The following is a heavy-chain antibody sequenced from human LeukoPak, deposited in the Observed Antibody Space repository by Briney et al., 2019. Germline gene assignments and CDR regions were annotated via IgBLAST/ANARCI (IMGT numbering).Heavy chain of an antibody. J-gene: IGHJ4*02. CDR3: AREVLLAAPFLDY. CDR2: IIPIFGTA. Sequence: GASVTVSCKASGGTFSSYAISWVRQAPGQGLEWMGGIIPIFGTANYAQKFQGRVTITADESTSTAYMELSSLRSEDTAVYYCAREVLLAAPFLDYWGQGTLVTVSS. D-gene: IGHD2-21*01. CDR1: GGTFSSYA. V-gene: IGHV1-69*13.